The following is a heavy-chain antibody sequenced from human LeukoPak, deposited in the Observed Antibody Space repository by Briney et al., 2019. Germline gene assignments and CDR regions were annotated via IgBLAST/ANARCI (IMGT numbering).Heavy chain of an antibody. CDR1: GGTFSSYA. D-gene: IGHD7-27*01. CDR2: INPNSGGT. CDR3: ARVLTGDSDY. V-gene: IGHV1-2*02. J-gene: IGHJ4*02. Sequence: ASVKVSCKASGGTFSSYAISWVRQAPGQGLEWMGWINPNSGGTNYAQKFQGRVTMTRDTSISTAYMELSRLRSDDTAVYYCARVLTGDSDYWGQGTLVTVSS.